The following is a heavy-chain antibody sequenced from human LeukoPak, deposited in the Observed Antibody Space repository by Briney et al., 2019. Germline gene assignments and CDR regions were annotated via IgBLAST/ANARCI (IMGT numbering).Heavy chain of an antibody. CDR2: ISSSSSYI. V-gene: IGHV3-21*04. J-gene: IGHJ4*02. CDR1: GFTFSTYS. D-gene: IGHD6-19*01. CDR3: ARIHGYSTGWYYFDY. Sequence: GGSLRLSCAASGFTFSTYSMNWVRQAPGKGLEWVSSISSSSSYIYYADSVRGRFTISRDNAKNSLYLQMHSLPAEDTAVYYCARIHGYSTGWYYFDYWGQGTLVTVSS.